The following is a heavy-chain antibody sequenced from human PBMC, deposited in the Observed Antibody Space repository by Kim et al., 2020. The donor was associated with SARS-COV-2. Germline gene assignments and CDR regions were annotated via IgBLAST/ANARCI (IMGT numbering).Heavy chain of an antibody. J-gene: IGHJ3*02. Sequence: GGSLRLSCAATGFALSDHYIDWVRHSPGKGLEWVGRSGNRADGYTTEYAASVRDRFTLSRDDSKNSLYLQMNSLKSEDSVVYYCSRGYSGVAIYAFDIWGQGTKVTVS. CDR2: SGNRADGYTT. CDR1: GFALSDHY. V-gene: IGHV3-72*01. D-gene: IGHD5-12*01. CDR3: SRGYSGVAIYAFDI.